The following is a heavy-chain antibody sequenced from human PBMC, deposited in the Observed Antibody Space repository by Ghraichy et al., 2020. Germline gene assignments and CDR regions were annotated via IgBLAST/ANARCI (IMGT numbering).Heavy chain of an antibody. D-gene: IGHD6-13*01. CDR2: INHRGST. CDR1: NGPFDSYY. CDR3: ARGRKSSQQLVPLPFDY. J-gene: IGHJ4*02. V-gene: IGHV4-34*01. Sequence: SETLSLTCAVYNGPFDSYYWSWIRQPPGKGLEWIGEINHRGSTNYNASLKSRVTISVDRTKNQFSLRLSSVTAADTSVYYCARGRKSSQQLVPLPFDYWGQGTLVTVSS.